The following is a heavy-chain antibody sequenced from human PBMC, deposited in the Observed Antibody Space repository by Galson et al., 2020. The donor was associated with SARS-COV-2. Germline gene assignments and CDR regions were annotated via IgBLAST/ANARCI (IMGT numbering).Heavy chain of an antibody. D-gene: IGHD3-22*01. CDR2: ILYDGRNT. CDR3: ARGYYDSSGFLRSWYFDL. V-gene: IGHV3-30*04. CDR1: EFTFRRYA. Sequence: GGSLRLSCAASEFTFRRYAMHWVRQAPGKGLEWVAVILYDGRNTSYTDSVKGRFTISRDNSKNTLYLQMNRLRVEDTAVYYCARGYYDSSGFLRSWYFDLWGRGTLVSVSS. J-gene: IGHJ2*01.